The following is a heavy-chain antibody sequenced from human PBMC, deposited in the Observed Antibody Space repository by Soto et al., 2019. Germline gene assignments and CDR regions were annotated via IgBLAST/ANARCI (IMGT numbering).Heavy chain of an antibody. CDR3: ARGRYYYYYYMDV. V-gene: IGHV4-39*01. CDR1: GGSISSSSYY. Sequence: SETLSLTCTVSGGSISSSSYYWGWIRQPPGKGLEWIGSIYYSGSTYYNPSLKSRVTISVDTSKNQFSLKLSSVTAADTAVYYCARGRYYYYYYMDVWGKGTTVTVSS. J-gene: IGHJ6*03. D-gene: IGHD3-10*01. CDR2: IYYSGST.